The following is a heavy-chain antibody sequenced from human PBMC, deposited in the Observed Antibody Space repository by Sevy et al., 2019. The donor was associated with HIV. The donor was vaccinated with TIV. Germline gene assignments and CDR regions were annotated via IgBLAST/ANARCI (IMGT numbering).Heavy chain of an antibody. CDR2: FSFGCGKI. CDR1: GFTFSKYS. Sequence: GGSLRLSCAASGFTFSKYSMSWIRQPPGRGLEWVSTFSFGCGKINYADSVKGRFTISRDDSRNTFYLQMNSVGAEDKAIYYCARDCCTKPLDYWGQGTVVTVSS. J-gene: IGHJ4*02. V-gene: IGHV3-23*01. D-gene: IGHD2-8*01. CDR3: ARDCCTKPLDY.